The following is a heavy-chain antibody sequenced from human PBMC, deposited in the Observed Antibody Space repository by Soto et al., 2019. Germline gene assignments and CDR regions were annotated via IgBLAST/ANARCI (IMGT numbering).Heavy chain of an antibody. Sequence: GASVKVSCKASGYTFTSYAMHWVRQAPGQRLEWMGWINAGNGNTKYSQKFQGRVTITRDTSAGTAYMELSSLRSEDTAVYYCATAFGGYDRRFDPWGQGTLVTVSS. CDR3: ATAFGGYDRRFDP. V-gene: IGHV1-3*01. D-gene: IGHD5-12*01. J-gene: IGHJ5*02. CDR2: INAGNGNT. CDR1: GYTFTSYA.